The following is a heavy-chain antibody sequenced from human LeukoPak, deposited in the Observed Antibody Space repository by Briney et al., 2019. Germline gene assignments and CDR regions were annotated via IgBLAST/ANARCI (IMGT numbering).Heavy chain of an antibody. Sequence: LETQSLTCAVYGGSFSGYYWSRIRQPPGKGLEWIGYIYYSGSTNYNPSLKSRVTISVDTTKNQFSLKLSSVTAADTAVYYCARGGATSDYWGQGTLVTVSS. CDR2: IYYSGST. CDR1: GGSFSGYY. J-gene: IGHJ4*02. V-gene: IGHV4-59*01. CDR3: ARGGATSDY.